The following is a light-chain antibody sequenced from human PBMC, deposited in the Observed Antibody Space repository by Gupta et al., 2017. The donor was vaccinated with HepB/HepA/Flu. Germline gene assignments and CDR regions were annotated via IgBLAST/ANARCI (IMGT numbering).Light chain of an antibody. Sequence: DIQLTQSPSSLTASVGDRVTITCQASQDISDYLNWYQQKPGKAPTRLIYGASSLETGVPSRFSGSGSGTDFTLTISSLQPEDIATYFCQQYDDLPLSFGGGTKVEI. CDR3: QQYDDLPLS. V-gene: IGKV1-33*01. J-gene: IGKJ4*01. CDR2: GAS. CDR1: QDISDY.